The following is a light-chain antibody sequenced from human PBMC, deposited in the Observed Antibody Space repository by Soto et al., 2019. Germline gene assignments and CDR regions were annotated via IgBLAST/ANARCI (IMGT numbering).Light chain of an antibody. CDR3: HQHGTSPFT. Sequence: EIVLTQSPGTLSLSQGETATLSCRASQSVSSSYFAWYQQKPCQPPRLLIYASSSRATGIPDRFSGGGSGTHFTLTISRLGPEDYAVYYCHQHGTSPFTFGPGTKVDV. J-gene: IGKJ3*01. CDR1: QSVSSSY. CDR2: ASS. V-gene: IGKV3-20*01.